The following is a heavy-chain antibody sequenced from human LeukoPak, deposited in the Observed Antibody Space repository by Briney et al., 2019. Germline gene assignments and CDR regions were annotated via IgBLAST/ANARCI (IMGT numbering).Heavy chain of an antibody. CDR3: ASQEKLQAHAFDI. V-gene: IGHV6-1*01. Sequence: SQTLSLTFAISGDSVSSNSAAWNWIRQSPSGGLEWLGRTYYRSKWYNDYAVSVTSRITIHPDTSKNQFSLQLNSVTPEDTAVYYCASQEKLQAHAFDIWGQGTMVTVSS. D-gene: IGHD6-6*01. J-gene: IGHJ3*02. CDR1: GDSVSSNSAA. CDR2: TYYRSKWYN.